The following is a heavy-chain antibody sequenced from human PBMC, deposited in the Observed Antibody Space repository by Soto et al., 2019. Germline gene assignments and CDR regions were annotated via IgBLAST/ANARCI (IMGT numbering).Heavy chain of an antibody. CDR2: IYYSGST. CDR3: ARHVSTWDYYYYMDV. Sequence: SETLSLTCTFSGCSISSSSYYWGWVRQPPGKGLEWIGSIYYSGSTYYNPSLKSRVTISVDTSKNQFSLKLSSVTAADTAVYYCARHVSTWDYYYYMDVWGKGTTVTVSS. V-gene: IGHV4-39*01. J-gene: IGHJ6*03. D-gene: IGHD1-26*01. CDR1: GCSISSSSYY.